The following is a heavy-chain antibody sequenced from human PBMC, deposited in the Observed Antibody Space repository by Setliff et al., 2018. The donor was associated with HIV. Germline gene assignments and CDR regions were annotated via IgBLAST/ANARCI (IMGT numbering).Heavy chain of an antibody. Sequence: PGGSLRLSCAASGFTVSSNYMSWVRQAPGKGLEWVSVIYSGGSTYYADSVKGRFTIARDDTKNTVSLQMTNLEPEDTAMYYCAKGGYGGAYYVAGYWGQGTKVTVSS. J-gene: IGHJ4*02. CDR2: IYSGGST. V-gene: IGHV3-53*01. CDR1: GFTVSSNY. CDR3: AKGGYGGAYYVAGY. D-gene: IGHD5-18*01.